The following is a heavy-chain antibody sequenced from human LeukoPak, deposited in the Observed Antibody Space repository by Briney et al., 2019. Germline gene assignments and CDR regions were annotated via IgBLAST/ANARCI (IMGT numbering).Heavy chain of an antibody. V-gene: IGHV3-23*01. CDR2: ISGRSDNT. J-gene: IGHJ4*02. D-gene: IGHD3-9*01. Sequence: AGSRRLSCAASGFIFSNYAMYWVRQAPGKGLEWVSAISGRSDNTYYADSVKGRFTLSRDSSKNTLYLQMNSLRADDTAVYYCAKWGDYDVLTGYYVSDFWGQGTLVTVSS. CDR1: GFIFSNYA. CDR3: AKWGDYDVLTGYYVSDF.